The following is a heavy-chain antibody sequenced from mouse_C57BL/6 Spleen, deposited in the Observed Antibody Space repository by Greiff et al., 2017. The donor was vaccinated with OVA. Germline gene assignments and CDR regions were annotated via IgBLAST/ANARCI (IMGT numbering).Heavy chain of an antibody. CDR1: GYAFTNYL. CDR3: AREWDGSGY. Sequence: QVQLQQSGAELVRPGTSVKVSCKASGYAFTNYLIEWVKQRPGQGLEWIGVINPGSGGTNYNEKFKGKATLTADKSSSTAYMQLSSLTSEDSAVYFCAREWDGSGYWGKGTTVTVSS. CDR2: INPGSGGT. D-gene: IGHD1-1*01. J-gene: IGHJ4*01. V-gene: IGHV1-54*01.